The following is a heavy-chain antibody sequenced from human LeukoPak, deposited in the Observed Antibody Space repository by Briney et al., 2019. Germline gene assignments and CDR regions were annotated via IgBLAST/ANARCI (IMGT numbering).Heavy chain of an antibody. V-gene: IGHV3-21*01. CDR1: GFTFSSYS. CDR3: ARVGSGYYLSDMNY. CDR2: ISSSSSYI. D-gene: IGHD3-3*01. J-gene: IGHJ4*02. Sequence: GGSLRLSCAASGFTFSSYSMNWVRQAPGKGLEWVSSISSSSSYIYYADSVKGRFTISRDNAKNSLYLHMDSLRAEDTAVYYCARVGSGYYLSDMNYWGQGTLVTVSS.